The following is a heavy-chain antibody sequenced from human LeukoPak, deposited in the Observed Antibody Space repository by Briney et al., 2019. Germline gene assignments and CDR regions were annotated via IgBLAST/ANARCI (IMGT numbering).Heavy chain of an antibody. Sequence: GRSLLLSCAASGFTFSSSSMHWVRQAPGKGLELVAVIRNDGSNKYYADSVKGRFTISRDNTKSTLYLQMNSRRAEDTAVYYCARDGLYYDFCSGYCSNYYYYMDVWGQGTTVTVSS. CDR2: IRNDGSNK. CDR3: ARDGLYYDFCSGYCSNYYYYMDV. V-gene: IGHV3-33*01. J-gene: IGHJ6*03. D-gene: IGHD3-3*01. CDR1: GFTFSSSS.